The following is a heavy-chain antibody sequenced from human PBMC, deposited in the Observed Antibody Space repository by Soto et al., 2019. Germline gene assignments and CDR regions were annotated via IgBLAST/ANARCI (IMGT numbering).Heavy chain of an antibody. D-gene: IGHD3-10*01. CDR1: GGSISSYY. CDR3: ASQLKPNYYGSGSYYRPYYYYYMDV. CDR2: IYYSGST. Sequence: SETLSLTCTVSGGSISSYYWSWIRQPPGKGLEWIGYIYYSGSTNYNPSLKSRVTISVDTSKNQFSLKLSSVTAADTAVYYCASQLKPNYYGSGSYYRPYYYYYMDVWGKGTTVTVSS. V-gene: IGHV4-59*01. J-gene: IGHJ6*03.